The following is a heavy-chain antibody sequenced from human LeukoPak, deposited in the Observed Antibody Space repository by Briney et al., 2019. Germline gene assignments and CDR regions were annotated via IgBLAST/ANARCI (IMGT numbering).Heavy chain of an antibody. V-gene: IGHV5-10-1*01. CDR1: GYRFTSYW. J-gene: IGHJ6*04. Sequence: GESLRISCKGSGYRFTSYWISWVRQMPGKGLAWMGRIDPSDSYTNYSPSFQGHVTISADKSISTAYLQWSSLKASDTAMYYCARHLLRYFDWFHYGMDVWGKGTTVTVSS. CDR2: IDPSDSYT. CDR3: ARHLLRYFDWFHYGMDV. D-gene: IGHD3-9*01.